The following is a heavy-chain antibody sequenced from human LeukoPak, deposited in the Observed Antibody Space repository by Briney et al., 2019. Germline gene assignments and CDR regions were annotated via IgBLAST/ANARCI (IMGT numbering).Heavy chain of an antibody. D-gene: IGHD3-9*01. CDR1: GGSISSCGYY. Sequence: SQTLSLTCTVSGGSISSCGYYWSWIRQHPGKGLEWIGYIYYSGSTYYNPSLKSRVTISVDTSKNQFSLKLSSVTAADTAVYYCASVERYFDWLYGAFDIWGQGTMVTVSS. CDR2: IYYSGST. CDR3: ASVERYFDWLYGAFDI. J-gene: IGHJ3*02. V-gene: IGHV4-31*03.